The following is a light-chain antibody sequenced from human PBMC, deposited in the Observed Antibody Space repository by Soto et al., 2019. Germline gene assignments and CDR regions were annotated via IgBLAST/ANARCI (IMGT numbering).Light chain of an antibody. CDR1: QSVSVNS. Sequence: EIVLTQSPGTLSLSPGERATLSCRASQSVSVNSLAWYQQKGGQAPRLLIYAASTRATGVPDRFSGSGSGPDFALTISRLETEDFAVYYCQQYGGSPFTFGPGTKVDIK. CDR3: QQYGGSPFT. V-gene: IGKV3-20*01. J-gene: IGKJ3*01. CDR2: AAS.